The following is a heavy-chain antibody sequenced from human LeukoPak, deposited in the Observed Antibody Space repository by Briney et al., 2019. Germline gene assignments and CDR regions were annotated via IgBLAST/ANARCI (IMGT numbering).Heavy chain of an antibody. CDR3: ARHPTGNWFDP. CDR2: INHSGST. J-gene: IGHJ5*02. D-gene: IGHD1-14*01. Sequence: SETLSLTCAVYGGSFSGYYWSWIRQPPGKGLEWIGEINHSGSTKYNPSLKSRVTTSVDTSKNQISLKLSSVTAADTAVYYCARHPTGNWFDPWGQGTLVTVSS. V-gene: IGHV4-34*01. CDR1: GGSFSGYY.